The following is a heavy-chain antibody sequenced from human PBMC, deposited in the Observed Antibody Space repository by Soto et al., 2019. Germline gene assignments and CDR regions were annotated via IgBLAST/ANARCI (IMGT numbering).Heavy chain of an antibody. CDR1: GGSISSGDYY. V-gene: IGHV4-30-4*01. CDR3: ARGGGVTTVNYYYYGMDV. CDR2: IYYSGST. D-gene: IGHD3-16*01. J-gene: IGHJ6*02. Sequence: QVQLQESGPGLVKPSQTLSLTCTVSGGSISSGDYYWSWIRQPPGKGLEWIGYIYYSGSTYYNPSLKSRVTIAVDTSKNQFSLKLSSVTAADTAVYYCARGGGVTTVNYYYYGMDVWGQGTTVTVSS.